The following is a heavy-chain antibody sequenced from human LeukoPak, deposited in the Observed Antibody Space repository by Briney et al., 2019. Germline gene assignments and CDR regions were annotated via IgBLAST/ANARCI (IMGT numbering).Heavy chain of an antibody. V-gene: IGHV4-39*02. CDR1: GGSISSSPYY. CDR3: AREGPHGSGIYYNPLDY. CDR2: IYYSGNT. J-gene: IGHJ4*02. Sequence: SETLSLTCTVSGGSISSSPYYWGWVRQPPGKGLEWIGSIYYSGNTYYNPSLKSRVTISVDTSKNQFSLKLISVTAADTALYYCAREGPHGSGIYYNPLDYWGQGALVIVSS. D-gene: IGHD3-10*01.